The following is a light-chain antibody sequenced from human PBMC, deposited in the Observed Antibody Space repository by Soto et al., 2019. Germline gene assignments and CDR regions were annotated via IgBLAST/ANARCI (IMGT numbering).Light chain of an antibody. V-gene: IGKV3-15*01. CDR3: QQYHTWPPIT. J-gene: IGKJ5*01. CDR1: QSVSSN. CDR2: GAS. Sequence: EIVMTQSPATLSLSASENASLSCRASQSVSSNLAWYQQKPGQAPRLLIYGASTRANGIPARFSGSGSGTDFTLSISSLQPGDVGIYPCQQYHTWPPITFGQGTRLEIK.